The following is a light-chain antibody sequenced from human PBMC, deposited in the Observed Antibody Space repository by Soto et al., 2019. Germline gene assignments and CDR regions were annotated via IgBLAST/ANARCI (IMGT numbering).Light chain of an antibody. Sequence: DIQMTQSPSTLSASVGDRVTITCRASQSMSTWLAWYQQKPGKAPKLLIYDASSLERGVPSRFSGSGSGTEFTLTLRSLQPDDFATYYCQQYNDYLWTFGQGTKVEIK. CDR2: DAS. CDR3: QQYNDYLWT. CDR1: QSMSTW. J-gene: IGKJ1*01. V-gene: IGKV1-5*01.